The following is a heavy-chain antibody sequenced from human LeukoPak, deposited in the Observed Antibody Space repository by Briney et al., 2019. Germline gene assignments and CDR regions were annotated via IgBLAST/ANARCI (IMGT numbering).Heavy chain of an antibody. CDR1: GRPIMSHY. CDR3: ARYNGALVY. J-gene: IGHJ4*02. CDR2: FYYCGST. Sequence: SETLSLTCTVSGRPIMSHYWSWLRRPPGKGLEWLGYFYYCGSTNFNHSLESRVTISVEPSKDHVSLKLSSVTPADTAVYYCARYNGALVYWGEGALLTVSS. D-gene: IGHD1-14*01. V-gene: IGHV4-59*11.